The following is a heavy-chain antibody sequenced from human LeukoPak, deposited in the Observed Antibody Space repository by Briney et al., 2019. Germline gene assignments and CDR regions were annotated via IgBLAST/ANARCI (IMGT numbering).Heavy chain of an antibody. Sequence: GGSLRLSCAASGFNVNDYAMHWVRQAPGKALERVSGLSWNSGSLGYAGSVKGRFTVSRDNAKNSLYLQMNSLRAEDMALYYCVKGETAVAGGAFDYWGQGTLVTVSS. V-gene: IGHV3-9*03. D-gene: IGHD6-19*01. CDR1: GFNVNDYA. CDR2: LSWNSGSL. CDR3: VKGETAVAGGAFDY. J-gene: IGHJ4*02.